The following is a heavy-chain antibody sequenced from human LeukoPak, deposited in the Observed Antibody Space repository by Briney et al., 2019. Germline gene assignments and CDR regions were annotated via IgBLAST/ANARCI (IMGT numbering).Heavy chain of an antibody. CDR1: GFTFRSYW. Sequence: PGGPLRLSCAASGFTFRSYWMTWVRQAPGKGLEGVANIKQDGSEKYYVASVKGRFTISRDNAKNSLYLQMNSLRAEDTAVYYCARDPPYYDSSGYQLYYFDYWGQGTLVTVSS. CDR3: ARDPPYYDSSGYQLYYFDY. J-gene: IGHJ4*02. V-gene: IGHV3-7*01. D-gene: IGHD3-22*01. CDR2: IKQDGSEK.